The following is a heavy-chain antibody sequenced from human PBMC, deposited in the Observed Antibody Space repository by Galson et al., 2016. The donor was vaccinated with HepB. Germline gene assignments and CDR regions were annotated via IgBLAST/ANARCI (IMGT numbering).Heavy chain of an antibody. CDR2: IYWDDDK. J-gene: IGHJ4*02. D-gene: IGHD3-3*01. CDR3: AHRHYNFWSAFLH. CDR1: GFSLSTSGVG. Sequence: PALVKPTQTLTLTCTFSGFSLSTSGVGVGWFRQPPGKALEWLAVIYWDDDKRYSPSLTSRLTITKDTSKKQVVLTLTNMDPVDTATYFCAHRHYNFWSAFLHWGQGTLVTVSS. V-gene: IGHV2-5*02.